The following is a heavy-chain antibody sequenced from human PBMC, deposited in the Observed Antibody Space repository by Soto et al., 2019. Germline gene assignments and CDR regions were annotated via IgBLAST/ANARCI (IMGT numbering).Heavy chain of an antibody. D-gene: IGHD3-10*01. CDR3: SITPPGWFRTATLAI. CDR2: IASETYGATR. V-gene: IGHV3-49*04. Sequence: GGSLRLSCTGFGFRFGDYAVTWVRQVPGKGLEWVGFIASETYGATREDAACVRGSFIISSDDPNRNAYLQMNGVKIEDVSVFFFSITPPGWFRTATLAIWGQGARVTVSS. J-gene: IGHJ3*02. CDR1: GFRFGDYA.